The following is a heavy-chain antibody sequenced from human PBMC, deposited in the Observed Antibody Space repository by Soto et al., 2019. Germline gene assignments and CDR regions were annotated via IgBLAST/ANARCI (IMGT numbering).Heavy chain of an antibody. Sequence: SETLSLTCTVSGGSISSGGYYWSWIRQHPGKGLEWIGYIYYSGSTYYNPSLKGRVTISVDTSKNQFSLKLSSVTAADTAVYYCARAEYYYDSSGYLGRYYFDYWGQGTLVTVSS. CDR3: ARAEYYYDSSGYLGRYYFDY. V-gene: IGHV4-31*03. D-gene: IGHD3-22*01. CDR1: GGSISSGGYY. CDR2: IYYSGST. J-gene: IGHJ4*02.